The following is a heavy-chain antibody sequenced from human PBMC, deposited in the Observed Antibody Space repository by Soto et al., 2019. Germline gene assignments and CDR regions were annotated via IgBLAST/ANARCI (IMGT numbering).Heavy chain of an antibody. CDR1: GYSFTSYW. Sequence: PGESLKISCKGSGYSFTSYWIGWVPQMPGKGLEWMGSIYPGDSDTRYSPSFQGQVTISADKSISTAYLQWSSLKASDSDMYYCAIQSGPGGDYYYGMDVWGQGTTVTVSS. CDR2: IYPGDSDT. J-gene: IGHJ6*02. D-gene: IGHD3-16*01. V-gene: IGHV5-51*01. CDR3: AIQSGPGGDYYYGMDV.